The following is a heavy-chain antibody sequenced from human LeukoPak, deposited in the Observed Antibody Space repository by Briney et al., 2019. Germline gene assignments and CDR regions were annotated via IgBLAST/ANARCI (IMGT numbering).Heavy chain of an antibody. D-gene: IGHD2-15*01. J-gene: IGHJ5*02. CDR3: ARGADGVSSNSRGWFDP. CDR2: ISTSSNYI. V-gene: IGHV3-21*01. Sequence: GGPLRLSCAASGFTFNSYTMNWVRQAPGKGLEWVSSISTSSNYIYYADSLRGRFTISRDNAKNSLYLQMNSLRAEDTAVYSCARGADGVSSNSRGWFDPWGQGTLVTVSS. CDR1: GFTFNSYT.